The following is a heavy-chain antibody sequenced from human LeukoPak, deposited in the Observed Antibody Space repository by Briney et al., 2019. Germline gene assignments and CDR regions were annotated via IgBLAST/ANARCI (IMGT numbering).Heavy chain of an antibody. J-gene: IGHJ3*02. CDR2: IYSGGTT. CDR1: GLTVSTDY. CDR3: ARDRPHYYDTSDAFDI. V-gene: IGHV3-53*01. Sequence: GGSLRLSCAASGLTVSTDYMSWVRQAPEKGLEWVSVIYSGGTTYYADSVKGRFTISRDNSKNTLYLQMNSLRAEDTAVYYCARDRPHYYDTSDAFDIWGQGTMVTVSS. D-gene: IGHD3-22*01.